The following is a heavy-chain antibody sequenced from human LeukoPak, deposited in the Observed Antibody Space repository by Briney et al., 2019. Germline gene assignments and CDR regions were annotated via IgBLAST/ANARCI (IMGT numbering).Heavy chain of an antibody. V-gene: IGHV3-66*01. CDR3: TKVASSGSCYQSDY. Sequence: PGGSLRLSCAASGFTVSTSYMSWVRQPPGKVLQSVSVIYSGGSTYYADSVKGRFTISRDNSKNTLYLQMNSLRAEDTAIYYCTKVASSGSCYQSDYWGQGTLVTVSS. CDR1: GFTVSTSY. J-gene: IGHJ4*02. CDR2: IYSGGST. D-gene: IGHD2-15*01.